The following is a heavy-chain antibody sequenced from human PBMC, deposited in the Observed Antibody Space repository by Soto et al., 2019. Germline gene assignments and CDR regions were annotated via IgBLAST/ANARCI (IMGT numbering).Heavy chain of an antibody. CDR3: ARVAGVDCTNGVCYENDAFDI. V-gene: IGHV1-8*01. CDR1: GYTFTSYD. Sequence: GASVKVSCKASGYTFTSYDINWVRQATGQGLEWMGWMNPNSGNTGYAQKFQGRVTMTRNTSISTAYMELSSLRSEDTAVYYCARVAGVDCTNGVCYENDAFDIWGQGTMVTVSS. D-gene: IGHD2-8*01. J-gene: IGHJ3*02. CDR2: MNPNSGNT.